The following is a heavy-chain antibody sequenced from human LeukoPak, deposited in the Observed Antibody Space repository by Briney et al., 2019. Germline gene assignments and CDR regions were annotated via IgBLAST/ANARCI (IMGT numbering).Heavy chain of an antibody. D-gene: IGHD5-18*01. J-gene: IGHJ4*02. Sequence: ASVKVSCKASVFTFTSYYIHWVRPAPGQGLEWMGIINPSGGSTTYAQKFQGRVTMTRDTSTSTVYMELSSLRSEDTAVYYCAKGRGYSYATANGYWGQGTLVTVSS. V-gene: IGHV1-46*01. CDR1: VFTFTSYY. CDR3: AKGRGYSYATANGY. CDR2: INPSGGST.